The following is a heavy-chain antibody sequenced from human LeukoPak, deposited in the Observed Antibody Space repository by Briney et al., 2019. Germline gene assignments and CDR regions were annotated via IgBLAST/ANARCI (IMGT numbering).Heavy chain of an antibody. CDR3: ARDGLYYDILRLYYYYYMDV. CDR2: ISSSGSTI. Sequence: PGGSLRLSCAASGFTFSDYYMSWIRQAPGKGLEWVSYISSSGSTIYYADSVKGRFTISRDNAKNSLYLQMNSLRAEDTAVYYCARDGLYYDILRLYYYYYMDVWGKGTTVTVSS. CDR1: GFTFSDYY. J-gene: IGHJ6*03. V-gene: IGHV3-11*04. D-gene: IGHD3-9*01.